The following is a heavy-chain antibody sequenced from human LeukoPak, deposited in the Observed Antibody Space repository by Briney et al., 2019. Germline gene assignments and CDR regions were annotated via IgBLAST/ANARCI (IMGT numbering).Heavy chain of an antibody. CDR3: VRDVAVSGTENGAFNV. D-gene: IGHD6-19*01. V-gene: IGHV3-30-3*01. CDR1: GFSFSNYA. CDR2: ISFDGTNK. Sequence: GGSLRLSCAASGFSFSNYAMHWVRQAPGKGLEWVAVISFDGTNKYYADSVKGRLTISRDNSENTLHLQMNNLRAEDTAVYFCVRDVAVSGTENGAFNVWGPGTTVTVSS. J-gene: IGHJ6*02.